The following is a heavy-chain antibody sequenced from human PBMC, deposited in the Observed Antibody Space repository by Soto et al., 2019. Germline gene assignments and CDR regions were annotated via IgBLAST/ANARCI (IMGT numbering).Heavy chain of an antibody. J-gene: IGHJ6*02. CDR3: ARHWGMDV. CDR2: IYYSGST. Sequence: SETLSLTCTFSVGSISSISHYWGWILQPPGKGLELIGSIYYSGSTYYNPSLKSRVTISVDTSKNQFSLKLSSVTAADTAVYYCARHWGMDVWGQGTTVTVSS. V-gene: IGHV4-39*01. CDR1: VGSISSISHY.